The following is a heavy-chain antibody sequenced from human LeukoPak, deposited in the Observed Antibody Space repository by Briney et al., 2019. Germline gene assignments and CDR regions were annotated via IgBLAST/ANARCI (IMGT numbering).Heavy chain of an antibody. CDR1: GGSLSGYY. CDR2: IYYSGTT. D-gene: IGHD3-10*01. V-gene: IGHV4-59*01. Sequence: SETLSLTCTVSGGSLSGYYWSWIRQPPGKGLEWIAYIYYSGTTNYNPSLKSRVTISVDTSKNQFSLKLSSVTAADTAVYYCARTSGLLRFDYWGQGTLVTVSS. CDR3: ARTSGLLRFDY. J-gene: IGHJ4*02.